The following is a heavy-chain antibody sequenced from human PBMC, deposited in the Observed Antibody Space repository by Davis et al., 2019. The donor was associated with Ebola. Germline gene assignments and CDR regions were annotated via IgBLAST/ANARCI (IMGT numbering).Heavy chain of an antibody. V-gene: IGHV3-20*01. Sequence: GESLKISCAASGFTFDDYAMTWVRQAPGKGLEWVSGINWTGGSTGYADSVKGRFTISRDNAKNSLYLQMKSLRAEDTALYHCARDYATVPDPWGQGTLVTVSS. J-gene: IGHJ5*02. CDR2: INWTGGST. CDR1: GFTFDDYA. D-gene: IGHD4-17*01. CDR3: ARDYATVPDP.